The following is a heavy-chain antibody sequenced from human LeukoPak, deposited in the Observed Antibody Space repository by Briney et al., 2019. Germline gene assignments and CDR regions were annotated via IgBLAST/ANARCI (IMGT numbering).Heavy chain of an antibody. CDR1: GCTFTSYG. D-gene: IGHD1-26*01. CDR3: ARDVGATTGLGGTFDY. CDR2: ISAYNGNT. Sequence: ASVKVSCKASGCTFTSYGISWVRQAPGQGLEWMGWISAYNGNTNYAQKLQGRVTMTTDTSTSTAYMELRSLRSDDTAVYYCARDVGATTGLGGTFDYWGQGTLVTVSS. V-gene: IGHV1-18*01. J-gene: IGHJ4*02.